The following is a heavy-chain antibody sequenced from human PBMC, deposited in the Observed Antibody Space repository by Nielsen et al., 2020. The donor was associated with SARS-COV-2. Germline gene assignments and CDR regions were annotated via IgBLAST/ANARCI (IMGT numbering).Heavy chain of an antibody. CDR1: GFTFSSYA. CDR2: ISGSGGST. D-gene: IGHD5-18*01. CDR3: AKVPRGYSLYYFDY. Sequence: GESLKISCAASGFTFSSYAMSWVRQAPGKGLEWVSAISGSGGSTYYADSVKGRFTISRDNSKNTLYLQMNSLRAEDTAVYYCAKVPRGYSLYYFDYWGQGTLVTVSS. J-gene: IGHJ4*02. V-gene: IGHV3-23*01.